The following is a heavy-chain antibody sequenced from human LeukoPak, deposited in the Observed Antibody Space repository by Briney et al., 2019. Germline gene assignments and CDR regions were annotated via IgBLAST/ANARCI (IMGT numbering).Heavy chain of an antibody. CDR3: ARDGAYSGYEYDY. V-gene: IGHV4-61*09. CDR1: GGSIRSGSYY. D-gene: IGHD5-12*01. Sequence: SQTLSLTCTVSGGSIRSGSYYWSWIRQPAGKGLEWIGHVSTSGSPNFNPSLKSRVTIPVDTSKNQFSLKLNSVTAADTAVYYCARDGAYSGYEYDYWGQGTLVTVSS. J-gene: IGHJ4*02. CDR2: VSTSGSP.